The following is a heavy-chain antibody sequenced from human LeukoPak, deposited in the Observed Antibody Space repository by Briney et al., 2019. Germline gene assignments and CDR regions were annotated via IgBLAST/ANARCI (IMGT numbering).Heavy chain of an antibody. CDR1: RFTFTSYW. J-gene: IGHJ3*02. V-gene: IGHV3-74*01. Sequence: GGSLRLSCAASRFTFTSYWMNWVRQAPGKGLMWAARLNNDGTITSYADSVKGRFTISRDNAKNTVYLQMNSLRVEDTATYFCASVRLPGDAFDIWGQGTRVTVSS. CDR3: ASVRLPGDAFDI. CDR2: LNNDGTIT.